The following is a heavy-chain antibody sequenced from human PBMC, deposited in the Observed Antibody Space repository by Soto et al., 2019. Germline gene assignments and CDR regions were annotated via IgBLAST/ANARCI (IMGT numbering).Heavy chain of an antibody. CDR1: GFVFSNAW. Sequence: PGGSLRLSCAGSGFVFSNAWINWVRQAPGKGLEWVGRIKSKALGGTTDFAAPVRGRFAITRDDSGNMAYMQMNSLNTEDTAVYYCTTDSYSTMIEVRFDYWGHGTPVTVSS. D-gene: IGHD3-22*01. CDR2: IKSKALGGTT. CDR3: TTDSYSTMIEVRFDY. V-gene: IGHV3-15*07. J-gene: IGHJ4*01.